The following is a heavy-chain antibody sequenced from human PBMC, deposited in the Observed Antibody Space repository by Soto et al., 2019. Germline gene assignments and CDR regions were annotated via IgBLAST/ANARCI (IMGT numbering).Heavy chain of an antibody. V-gene: IGHV1-69*13. CDR2: IIPIFGTA. J-gene: IGHJ6*02. D-gene: IGHD6-13*01. CDR3: ARAAANGYSSSWSYYYYGMDV. Sequence: ASVKVSCKASGGTFSSYAISWVRQAPGQGLEWMGGIIPIFGTANYAQKFQGRVTITADESTSTAYMELSSLRSEDTAVYYCARAAANGYSSSWSYYYYGMDVWGQGTTVTVSS. CDR1: GGTFSSYA.